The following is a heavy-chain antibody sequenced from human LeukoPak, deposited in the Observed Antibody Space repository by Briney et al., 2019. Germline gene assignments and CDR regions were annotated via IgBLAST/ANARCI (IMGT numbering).Heavy chain of an antibody. Sequence: SETLSLTCAVYVESFSGYYWSWIRQPPGKGLEWIGEINHSGSTNYNSSLKRRVTISVDTSKNQFSLKLSSVTAADTAVYYCARGYYGSGSHCCHMDVWGKGTTITVS. J-gene: IGHJ6*03. V-gene: IGHV4-34*01. CDR2: INHSGST. CDR1: VESFSGYY. CDR3: ARGYYGSGSHCCHMDV. D-gene: IGHD3-10*01.